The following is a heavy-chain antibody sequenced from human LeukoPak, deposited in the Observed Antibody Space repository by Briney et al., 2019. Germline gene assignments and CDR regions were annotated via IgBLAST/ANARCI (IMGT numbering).Heavy chain of an antibody. CDR3: ARGHDYGNAFDI. CDR1: GFTFSSYS. V-gene: IGHV3-21*04. J-gene: IGHJ3*02. Sequence: GGSLRLSCAASGFTFSSYSMNWVRQAPGKGLEWVSSISSSSSYIYYADSVKGRFTISRDNSKNTLYLQMNSLRAEDTAVYYCARGHDYGNAFDIWGQGTMVTVSS. CDR2: ISSSSSYI. D-gene: IGHD4-17*01.